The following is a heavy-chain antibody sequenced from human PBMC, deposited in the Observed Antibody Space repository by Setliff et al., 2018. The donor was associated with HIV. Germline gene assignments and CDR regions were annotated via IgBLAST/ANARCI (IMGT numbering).Heavy chain of an antibody. V-gene: IGHV3-23*01. CDR3: AKGPVTDSEVYFDY. CDR1: GLTFSNYW. D-gene: IGHD4-4*01. J-gene: IGHJ4*02. Sequence: PGGSLRLSCVASGLTFSNYWMHWVRQAPGKGLEWVSSISSSGGTTYFADTVKGRFTISRDNSKNTLYLQMNSLRAEDTAVYYCAKGPVTDSEVYFDYWGQGTLVTVSS. CDR2: ISSSGGTT.